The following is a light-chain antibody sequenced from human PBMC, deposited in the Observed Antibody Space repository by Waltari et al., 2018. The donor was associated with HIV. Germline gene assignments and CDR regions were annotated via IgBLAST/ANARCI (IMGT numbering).Light chain of an antibody. CDR1: QSVSSN. J-gene: IGKJ1*01. CDR2: GAS. CDR3: EQYNKWPLA. Sequence: EIVMTQSPATLSVSPGESATLSCRASQSVSSNLAWYQQKPGQAPRLLIYGASTRATGIPARFSGSGSGTEFTLTISSLQSEDFAVYYCEQYNKWPLAFGQGTKVEIK. V-gene: IGKV3-15*01.